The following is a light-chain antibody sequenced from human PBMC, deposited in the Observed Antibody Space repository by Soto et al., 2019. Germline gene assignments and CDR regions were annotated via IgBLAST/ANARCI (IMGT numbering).Light chain of an antibody. V-gene: IGKV3-15*01. Sequence: EILMTHFPATLSVSPGDIATLACGASQSISATVAWYQQKSGQAPRLLIHSTSTRATGVPARFSGGGSGTDFTLTISRLEPEDFAVYHCQQYGSLSWTFGQGTKVDIK. J-gene: IGKJ1*01. CDR1: QSISAT. CDR2: STS. CDR3: QQYGSLSWT.